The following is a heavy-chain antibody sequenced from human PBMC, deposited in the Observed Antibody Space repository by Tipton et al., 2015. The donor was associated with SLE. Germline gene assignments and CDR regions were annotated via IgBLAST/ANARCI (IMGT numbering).Heavy chain of an antibody. CDR2: ISGDSNDR. Sequence: SLRLSCAASGFIFGHYTMNWLRQAPGKGLGWVSLISGDSNDRHYADSVRGRFTISRDNSKDSLYLQMNSLRPEDSALYYCATGGGNPPPATAFDMWGQGTMVTVSS. V-gene: IGHV3-43*01. CDR3: ATGGGNPPPATAFDM. CDR1: GFIFGHYT. D-gene: IGHD3-16*02. J-gene: IGHJ3*02.